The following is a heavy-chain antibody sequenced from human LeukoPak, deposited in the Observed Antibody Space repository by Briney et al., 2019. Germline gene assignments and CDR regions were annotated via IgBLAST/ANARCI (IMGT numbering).Heavy chain of an antibody. D-gene: IGHD4/OR15-4a*01. CDR2: ISAYDGNI. J-gene: IGHJ4*02. V-gene: IGHV1-18*04. Sequence: ASVKVSCKACEDTFTGYYIHWVRQAPGQGLEWMGWISAYDGNIKYAQKFQGRVTMTTDTSTSTVYMELRSLRSDDTAVYYCARMGDYHSVSFFDYWGQGTLVTVSS. CDR3: ARMGDYHSVSFFDY. CDR1: EDTFTGYY.